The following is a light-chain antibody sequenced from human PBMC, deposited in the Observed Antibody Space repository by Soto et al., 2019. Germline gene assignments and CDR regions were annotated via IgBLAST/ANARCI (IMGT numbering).Light chain of an antibody. V-gene: IGKV3-15*01. Sequence: EIVMTQSPATLSVSPGERATLSCRAGQSVSSKLAWYQQRPGQAPRLLIYGASTRATGIPARFSGSGSGTEFTLTISSLQSEDFAVYYCQQYNDWPLTFGQGTKVDIK. J-gene: IGKJ1*01. CDR2: GAS. CDR1: QSVSSK. CDR3: QQYNDWPLT.